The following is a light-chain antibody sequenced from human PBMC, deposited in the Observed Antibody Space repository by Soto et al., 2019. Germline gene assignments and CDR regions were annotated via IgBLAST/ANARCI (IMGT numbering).Light chain of an antibody. CDR3: VLYMGSVPV. V-gene: IGLV8-61*01. J-gene: IGLJ2*01. CDR2: RTN. Sequence: QTVVTQEPSFSVSPGGTVTLTYGLSSGSVSTSYYPSWYQQTPGQAPRTLIYRTNTRSSGVPDRFSGSILGNKAALTITGAQADDESDYYCVLYMGSVPVFGGGTQLTVL. CDR1: SGSVSTSYY.